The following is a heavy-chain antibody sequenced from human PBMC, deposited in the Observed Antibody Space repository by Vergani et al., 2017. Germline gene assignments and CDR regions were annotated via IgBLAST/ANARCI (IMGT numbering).Heavy chain of an antibody. CDR2: INPNSGGT. J-gene: IGHJ3*02. CDR1: GYTFTSYY. Sequence: QVQLVQSGAEVKKPGASVKVSCKASGYTFTSYYMHWVRQAPGQGLEWMGWINPNSGGTNYAQKFQGRVTMTRDTSISTAYMELSRLRSDDTAVYYCARVTGYSSGWVSGALAFDIWGQGTMVTVSS. CDR3: ARVTGYSSGWVSGALAFDI. D-gene: IGHD6-19*01. V-gene: IGHV1-2*02.